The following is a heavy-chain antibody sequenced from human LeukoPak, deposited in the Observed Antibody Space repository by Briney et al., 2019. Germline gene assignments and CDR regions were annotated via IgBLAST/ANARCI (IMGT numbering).Heavy chain of an antibody. CDR2: IKADGGEK. J-gene: IGHJ4*02. D-gene: IGHD6-6*01. CDR1: GFTFGTFW. V-gene: IGHV3-7*01. Sequence: GGSLRLSCAASGFTFGTFWMSWVRQAPGKGLEWVAKIKADGGEKDHVASVKGRFTISRDNAKNSLYLQMNSLRVEDTAVYYCARGGAARPDFWGQGTLVTVSS. CDR3: ARGGAARPDF.